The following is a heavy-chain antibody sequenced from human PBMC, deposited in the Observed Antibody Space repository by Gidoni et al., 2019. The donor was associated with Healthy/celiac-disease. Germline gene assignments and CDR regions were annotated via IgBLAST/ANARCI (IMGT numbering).Heavy chain of an antibody. D-gene: IGHD4-17*01. CDR3: AKDWTVTTNGAFNY. CDR2: ISGSGGST. CDR1: GFTLSRYA. Sequence: EVQLLESGGGLVQHGGSLRRSCAAAGFTLSRYAMSCVRQAPGKGLEWVSAISGSGGSTYSADSVKGRFTISRDNSKNTLYLQMNSLRAEDTAVYYCAKDWTVTTNGAFNYWGQGTLVTVSS. J-gene: IGHJ4*02. V-gene: IGHV3-23*01.